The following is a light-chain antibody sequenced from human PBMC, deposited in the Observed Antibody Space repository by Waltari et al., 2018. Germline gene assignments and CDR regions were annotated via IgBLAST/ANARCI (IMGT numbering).Light chain of an antibody. CDR2: GKN. J-gene: IGLJ3*02. V-gene: IGLV3-19*01. CDR3: NSRDTSGYHWV. Sequence: SSKLTQDPPVSVALGQTVTITCQGDSLTNYYASWYQQKPGQAPVLVIYGKNNRPSGIPDRFSVSASGTTTSLTITGAQAEDEADYYCNSRDTSGYHWVFGGGTKLTVL. CDR1: SLTNYY.